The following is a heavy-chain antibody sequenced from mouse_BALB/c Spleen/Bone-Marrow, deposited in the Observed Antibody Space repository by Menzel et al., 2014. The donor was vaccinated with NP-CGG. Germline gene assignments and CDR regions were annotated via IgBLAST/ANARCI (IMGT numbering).Heavy chain of an antibody. CDR1: GFTFSDYG. D-gene: IGHD2-1*01. V-gene: IGHV5-15*02. CDR3: ATIYYGNSYAMDY. J-gene: IGHJ4*01. Sequence: ESGGGLVQPGGSRKLSCAASGFTFSDYGMAWVRQAPGKGPEWVAFISNLAYSIYYADTVTGRFTISRENAKNTLYLEMSSLRSEDTAMYYCATIYYGNSYAMDYWGQGTSVTVSS. CDR2: ISNLAYSI.